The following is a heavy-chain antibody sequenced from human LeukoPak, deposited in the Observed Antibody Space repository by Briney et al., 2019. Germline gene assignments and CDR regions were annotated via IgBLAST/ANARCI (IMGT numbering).Heavy chain of an antibody. J-gene: IGHJ5*02. D-gene: IGHD6-13*01. CDR2: VSGGSDNT. CDR3: ARGGLPGNSSSWNWFDP. CDR1: GFTFSIYA. Sequence: GGSLRLSCAASGFTFSIYAMSWVRQAPGEGVVWGSVVSGGSDNTYYADSVKGRFTISRDNSKNTLYLQMNSLRAEDTAVYYCARGGLPGNSSSWNWFDPWGQGTRVTVSS. V-gene: IGHV3-23*01.